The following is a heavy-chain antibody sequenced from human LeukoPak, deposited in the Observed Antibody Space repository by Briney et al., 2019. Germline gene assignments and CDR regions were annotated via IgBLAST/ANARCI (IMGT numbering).Heavy chain of an antibody. CDR2: IIPIFGTA. J-gene: IGHJ6*03. D-gene: IGHD4-23*01. CDR1: GGTFSSYA. V-gene: IGHV1-69*05. CDR3: ARAMVVTPGYYYMDV. Sequence: ASVKVSCEASGGTFSSYAISWVRQAPGQGLEWMGGIIPIFGTANYAQKFQGRVTITTDESTSTAYMELSSLRSEDTAVYYCARAMVVTPGYYYMDVWGKGTTVTVSS.